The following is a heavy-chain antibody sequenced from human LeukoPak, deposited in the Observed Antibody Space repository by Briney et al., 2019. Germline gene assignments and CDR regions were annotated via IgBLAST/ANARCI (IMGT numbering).Heavy chain of an antibody. J-gene: IGHJ4*02. Sequence: PGGSLRLSCAASGFTFSSYAMSWVRQAPGKGLEGVSATSGSGGSTYYADSVKARFTISRDNSKNTLYLQMNSLRAEDTAVYYCAKGRWLQRPRGFDYWGQGTLVTVSS. CDR1: GFTFSSYA. D-gene: IGHD5-24*01. V-gene: IGHV3-23*01. CDR3: AKGRWLQRPRGFDY. CDR2: TSGSGGST.